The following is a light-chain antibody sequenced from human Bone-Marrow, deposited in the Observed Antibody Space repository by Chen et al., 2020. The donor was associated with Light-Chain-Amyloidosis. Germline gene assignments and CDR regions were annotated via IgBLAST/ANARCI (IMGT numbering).Light chain of an antibody. CDR2: EVT. Sequence: QSALTQPPSASGSPGQSVPISCTGTSSDVGGYNYVSWYQQHPGKVPKFMIYEVTKRPSGVPDRFSGSKSGNTASLTVSGLQAEDEADYYCSSYAGSNNWVFGGGTKLTVL. CDR3: SSYAGSNNWV. CDR1: SSDVGGYNY. J-gene: IGLJ3*02. V-gene: IGLV2-8*01.